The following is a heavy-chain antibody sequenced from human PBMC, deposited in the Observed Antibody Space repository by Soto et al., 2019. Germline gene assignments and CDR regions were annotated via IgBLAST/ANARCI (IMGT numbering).Heavy chain of an antibody. Sequence: EVQLVESGGGLVQPGGSLRLSCAASGFSVSSNYMNWVRQAPGKGLEWVSIMYGNGRTYYADSVKGRFTISRDNSKNTLYLQMNSLRAEDTAVYYCARESKKDVDYWGQGTLVTVSS. J-gene: IGHJ4*02. CDR2: MYGNGRT. CDR3: ARESKKDVDY. V-gene: IGHV3-66*01. CDR1: GFSVSSNY.